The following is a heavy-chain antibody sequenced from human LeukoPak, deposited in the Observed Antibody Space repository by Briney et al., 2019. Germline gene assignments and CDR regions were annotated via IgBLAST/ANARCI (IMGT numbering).Heavy chain of an antibody. CDR3: ATGGSGYVSY. CDR2: IKSDGSYT. V-gene: IGHV3-74*01. D-gene: IGHD5-12*01. Sequence: PGGPLRLSCAASGFTFSSYWMHWVRQAPGKGLVWVSRIKSDGSYTTYADSVKGRFTISRDNAKNTLYLHMNSLRAEDTAVYYCATGGSGYVSYWGQGTLVTVSS. J-gene: IGHJ4*02. CDR1: GFTFSSYW.